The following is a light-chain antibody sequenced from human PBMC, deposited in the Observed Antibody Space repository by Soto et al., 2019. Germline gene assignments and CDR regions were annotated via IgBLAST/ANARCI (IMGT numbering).Light chain of an antibody. CDR2: EVS. J-gene: IGLJ1*01. Sequence: QSALTQPPSVSGSPGQSGTISCTGTSSDVGSYNRVSWYQQPPGTAPKLMIYEVSNRPSGVPDRFSGSKSGNTASLTISGLQAEDEADYYCSSYTSSSLYVFGTGTKVTVL. CDR1: SSDVGSYNR. CDR3: SSYTSSSLYV. V-gene: IGLV2-18*02.